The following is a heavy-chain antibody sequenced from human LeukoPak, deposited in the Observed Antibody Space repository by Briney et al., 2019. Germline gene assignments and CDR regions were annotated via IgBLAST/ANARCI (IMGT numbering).Heavy chain of an antibody. J-gene: IGHJ4*02. CDR1: GFTLSSYW. CDR3: ARDFWGSSFDY. V-gene: IGHV3-7*01. D-gene: IGHD3-16*01. Sequence: PGGSLRLSCAASGFTLSSYWMSWVRQAPGKGLEWVANIKQDGSEKYYVDSVKGRFTISRDNAKNSLYLQMNSLRAEDTAVYYCARDFWGSSFDYWGQGTLVTVSS. CDR2: IKQDGSEK.